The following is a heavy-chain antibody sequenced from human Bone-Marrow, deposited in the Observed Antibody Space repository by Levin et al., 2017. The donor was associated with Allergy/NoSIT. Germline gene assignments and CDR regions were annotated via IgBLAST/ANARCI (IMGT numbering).Heavy chain of an antibody. D-gene: IGHD3-22*01. CDR2: IKSKTDGGTT. J-gene: IGHJ3*02. CDR1: GFTFSNAW. V-gene: IGHV3-15*01. Sequence: GESLKISCAASGFTFSNAWMSWVRQAPGKGLEWVGRIKSKTDGGTTDYAAPVKGRFTISRDDSKNTLYLQMNSLKTEDTAVYYCTTDLGYYYDSSGPRLREIDIWGQGTMVTVSS. CDR3: TTDLGYYYDSSGPRLREIDI.